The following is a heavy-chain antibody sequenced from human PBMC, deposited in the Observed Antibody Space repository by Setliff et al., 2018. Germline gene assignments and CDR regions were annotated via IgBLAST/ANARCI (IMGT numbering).Heavy chain of an antibody. CDR3: GKEYVVISFVRNTHQHYGMDV. CDR1: GASLSSGSYY. D-gene: IGHD2-21*01. J-gene: IGHJ6*02. Sequence: PSETLSLTCSVSGASLSSGSYYWSWIRQSAGKGPEWIGHIYTNGATNYSPSLKSRVSISADTSKNVLYLRLTSVTAADTAVYYCGKEYVVISFVRNTHQHYGMDVWGQGTTVTVSS. V-gene: IGHV4-61*09. CDR2: IYTNGAT.